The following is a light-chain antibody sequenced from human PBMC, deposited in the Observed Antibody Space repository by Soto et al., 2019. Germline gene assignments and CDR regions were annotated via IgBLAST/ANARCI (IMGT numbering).Light chain of an antibody. CDR2: GAF. V-gene: IGKV3-15*01. CDR1: QSVASN. CDR3: QQYHNWPPQYT. Sequence: EIVMTQSPASLSVSPGDGATLSCRASQSVASNVAWYQQKPGQGPRLLIHGAFTRAVGVPARFSGIGSGTDFTLTINSLQSEDFAVYFCQQYHNWPPQYTFGQGTKLQIK. J-gene: IGKJ2*01.